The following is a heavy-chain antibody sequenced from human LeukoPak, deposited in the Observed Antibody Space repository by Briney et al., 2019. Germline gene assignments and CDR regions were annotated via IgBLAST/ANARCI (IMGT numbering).Heavy chain of an antibody. V-gene: IGHV4-34*01. CDR3: ARSRGYSYGYNY. J-gene: IGHJ4*02. CDR1: GGSFSGYF. CDR2: INHSGST. Sequence: SETLSLTCAVYGGSFSGYFWSWIRQPPGKGLEWIGEINHSGSTNYNPSLKSRVTISVDKSKNQFSLKLSSVTAADTAVYYCARSRGYSYGYNYWGQGTLVTVSS. D-gene: IGHD5-18*01.